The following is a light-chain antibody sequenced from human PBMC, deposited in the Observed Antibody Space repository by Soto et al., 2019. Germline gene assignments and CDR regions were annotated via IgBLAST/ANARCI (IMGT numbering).Light chain of an antibody. CDR3: QQLNSYPLT. J-gene: IGKJ4*01. Sequence: DIQLTQSPSFLSASVGDKVTITCRASQAISSSLAWYQQNPGKAPKLLIYAASTLQSGVPSRFSGSGSGTEFTLTISSLQPEDFATYYCQQLNSYPLTFCGGAKVEI. CDR1: QAISSS. V-gene: IGKV1-9*01. CDR2: AAS.